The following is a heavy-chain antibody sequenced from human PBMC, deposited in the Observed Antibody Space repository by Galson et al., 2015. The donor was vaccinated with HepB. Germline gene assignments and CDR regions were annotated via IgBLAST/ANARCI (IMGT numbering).Heavy chain of an antibody. CDR2: ISASSTYT. CDR3: ARDGDYLSYRPHWFDP. Sequence: SLRLSCAASGFSFSDYYMSWIRQAPGKGLEWISYISASSTYTTYADSVKGRFTISRDNAKKSLYLQMNSLRAEDTAVYYCARDGDYLSYRPHWFDPWGQGTLATVSS. CDR1: GFSFSDYY. D-gene: IGHD4-17*01. V-gene: IGHV3-11*06. J-gene: IGHJ5*02.